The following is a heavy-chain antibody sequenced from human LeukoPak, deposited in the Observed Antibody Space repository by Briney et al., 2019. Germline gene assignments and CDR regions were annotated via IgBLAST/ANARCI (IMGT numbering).Heavy chain of an antibody. CDR2: IWYDGGNK. D-gene: IGHD3-3*01. Sequence: PGGSLRLSCAASGFTFSSYGMHWVRRAPGKGLEWVAVIWYDGGNKYYADSVKGRFTISRDNSKNTLYLQMNSLRAEDTAVYYCAKELSITIFGVVIPYYYYGMDVWGQGTTVTVSS. CDR1: GFTFSSYG. CDR3: AKELSITIFGVVIPYYYYGMDV. V-gene: IGHV3-30*02. J-gene: IGHJ6*02.